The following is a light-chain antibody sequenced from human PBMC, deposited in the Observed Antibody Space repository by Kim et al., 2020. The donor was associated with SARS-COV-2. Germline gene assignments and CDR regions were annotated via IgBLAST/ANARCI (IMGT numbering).Light chain of an antibody. Sequence: QSALTQPASVSGSPGQSITISCTGTTSDVGGYSYVSWYQQHPDKAPKLMIFDVSHRPSGVSNRFSGSKSGNTASLTISGLQADDEADYYCSSYTSTNTPFVFGSGTKVTVL. CDR3: SSYTSTNTPFV. V-gene: IGLV2-14*03. CDR2: DVS. CDR1: TSDVGGYSY. J-gene: IGLJ1*01.